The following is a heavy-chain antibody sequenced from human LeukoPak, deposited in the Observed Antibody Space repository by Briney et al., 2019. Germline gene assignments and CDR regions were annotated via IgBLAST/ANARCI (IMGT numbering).Heavy chain of an antibody. Sequence: SETLSLTCTVSGGSISSSSYYWGWIRQPPGKGLEWIGSIYYSGSTYYNPSLKSRVTISVDTSKNQFSLKLSSVTAADTAVYYCARDGPYSGSYRPDYWGQGTLVTVSS. V-gene: IGHV4-39*02. J-gene: IGHJ4*02. CDR2: IYYSGST. CDR3: ARDGPYSGSYRPDY. D-gene: IGHD1-26*01. CDR1: GGSISSSSYY.